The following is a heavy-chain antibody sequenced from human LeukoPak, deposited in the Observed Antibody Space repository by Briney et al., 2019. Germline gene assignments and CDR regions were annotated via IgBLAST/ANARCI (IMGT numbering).Heavy chain of an antibody. V-gene: IGHV3-21*05. D-gene: IGHD1-1*01. CDR3: AGDGTGVLPGDAFDI. J-gene: IGHJ3*02. CDR1: GFTFSTHS. CDR2: INHDGNDI. Sequence: GGSLRLSCAASGFTFSTHSMNWVRQAPGKGLEWVSYINHDGNDIYYGESVKGRFTISRDNAKNSLYLQIHTLRAEDTAVYYCAGDGTGVLPGDAFDIWSQGTMVTASS.